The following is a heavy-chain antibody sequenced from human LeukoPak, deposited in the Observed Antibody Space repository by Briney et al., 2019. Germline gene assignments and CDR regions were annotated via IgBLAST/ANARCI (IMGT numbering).Heavy chain of an antibody. Sequence: GWSLRLSCAASGFTFSTYAMSWVRQAPGKGLEWVSAISGSGGSTYYADSVKGRFTISRDNSKNTLYLQMNSLRAEDTAVYYCAVRGWIQLWLPSYWGRGTLVTVSS. D-gene: IGHD5-18*01. CDR3: AVRGWIQLWLPSY. J-gene: IGHJ4*02. CDR1: GFTFSTYA. CDR2: ISGSGGST. V-gene: IGHV3-23*01.